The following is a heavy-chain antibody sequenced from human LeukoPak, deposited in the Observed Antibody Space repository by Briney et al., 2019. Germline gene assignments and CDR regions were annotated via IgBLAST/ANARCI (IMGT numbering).Heavy chain of an antibody. J-gene: IGHJ4*02. Sequence: SETLSLTCTVSGGSISSHYWSWIRRPPGKGLEWIGYIYYSGSTKFNPSLKSRVTISVDTSKNQFSLKLSSVTAADTAVYYCARGGGPYYSGSGSFDYWGQGTLVTVSS. CDR3: ARGGGPYYSGSGSFDY. CDR1: GGSISSHY. D-gene: IGHD3-10*01. V-gene: IGHV4-59*11. CDR2: IYYSGST.